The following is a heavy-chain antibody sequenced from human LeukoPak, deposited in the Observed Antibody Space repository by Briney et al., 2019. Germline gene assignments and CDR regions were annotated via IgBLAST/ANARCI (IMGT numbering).Heavy chain of an antibody. D-gene: IGHD4-17*01. CDR3: ARDRVLYGDYGDYYYYGMDV. CDR1: GFTVSSNY. Sequence: GSLRLSCAASGFTVSSNYMSWVRPAPGKGLEWVSVIYSGGSTYYADSVKGRFTISRDNSKTTLYLQMNSLRAEDTAVYYCARDRVLYGDYGDYYYYGMDVWGQGTTVTVSS. CDR2: IYSGGST. J-gene: IGHJ6*02. V-gene: IGHV3-66*01.